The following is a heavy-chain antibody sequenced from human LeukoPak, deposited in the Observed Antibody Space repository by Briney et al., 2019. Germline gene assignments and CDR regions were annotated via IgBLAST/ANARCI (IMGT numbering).Heavy chain of an antibody. Sequence: QSGGSLRLSCAASGFTFSTYAMSWVRQIPGKGLEWVSGISGSGSTHYADSVKGRFTISRDNSKNTLYLQMNSLRAEDTALYYCAKAGSIRFDYWGQGTLVAVSS. V-gene: IGHV3-23*01. CDR2: ISGSGST. D-gene: IGHD1-26*01. CDR3: AKAGSIRFDY. CDR1: GFTFSTYA. J-gene: IGHJ4*02.